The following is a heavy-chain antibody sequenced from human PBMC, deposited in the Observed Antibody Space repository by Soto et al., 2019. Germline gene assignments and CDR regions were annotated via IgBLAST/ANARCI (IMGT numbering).Heavy chain of an antibody. D-gene: IGHD6-13*01. CDR3: AKDFAAAGPYGMDV. Sequence: QVQLVESGGGVVQPGRSLRLSCAASGFTFSSYGMHWVRQAPGKGLEWVAVISYDGSNKYYADSVKGRFTISRYNSKNTLYLQMNSLRAEDTAVYYCAKDFAAAGPYGMDVWGHGTTVTVSS. V-gene: IGHV3-30*18. J-gene: IGHJ6*02. CDR2: ISYDGSNK. CDR1: GFTFSSYG.